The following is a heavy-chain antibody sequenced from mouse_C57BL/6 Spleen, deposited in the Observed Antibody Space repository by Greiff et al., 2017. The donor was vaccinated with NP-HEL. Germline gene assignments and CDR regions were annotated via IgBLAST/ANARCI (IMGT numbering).Heavy chain of an antibody. CDR3: ARNPYGSSFYYAMDY. J-gene: IGHJ4*01. V-gene: IGHV1-78*01. D-gene: IGHD1-1*01. CDR1: GYTFTDHT. Sequence: VQLQQSDAELVKPGASVKISCKVSGYTFTDHTIHWMKQRPEQGLEWIGYIYPRDGSTKYDEKFKGKATLTADKSSSTAYMQLNSLTSEDSAVYFCARNPYGSSFYYAMDYWGQGTSVTVSS. CDR2: IYPRDGST.